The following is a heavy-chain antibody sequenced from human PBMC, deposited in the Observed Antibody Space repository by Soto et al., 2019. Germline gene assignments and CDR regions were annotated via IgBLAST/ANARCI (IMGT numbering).Heavy chain of an antibody. J-gene: IGHJ4*02. CDR3: ARDNVDYDYYIDR. V-gene: IGHV3-33*01. Sequence: QAQLVESGGGVVQPGRSLRLSCVTSGFTFSRYGIHWVRQAPGKGLEWVGIIWYDGSNTYYADSVKGRFTISRDNSKNTLSLQMNSLRVEDTAVYYCARDNVDYDYYIDRWGQGTLVIVSS. D-gene: IGHD2-21*02. CDR1: GFTFSRYG. CDR2: IWYDGSNT.